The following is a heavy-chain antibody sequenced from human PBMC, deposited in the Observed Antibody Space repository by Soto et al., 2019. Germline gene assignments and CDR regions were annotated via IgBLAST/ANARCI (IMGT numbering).Heavy chain of an antibody. CDR1: GGSISSGGNS. V-gene: IGHV4-30-2*01. D-gene: IGHD3-22*01. J-gene: IGHJ5*02. Sequence: LQLQESGPGLVKPSQTLSLTCAVSGGSISSGGNSWSWLRQPPGQGLEWIGYIYHSGSTYYNPSLKSRVSISVDRSKNKFSLKLSSVTATDKAVYYCARRTVHYYDSSGYTNWFDPWGQGTLVTVSS. CDR2: IYHSGST. CDR3: ARRTVHYYDSSGYTNWFDP.